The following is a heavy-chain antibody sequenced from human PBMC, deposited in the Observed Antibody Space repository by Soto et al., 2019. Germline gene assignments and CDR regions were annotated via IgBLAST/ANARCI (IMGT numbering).Heavy chain of an antibody. CDR3: ARSAHDCWP. CDR2: INHSGST. J-gene: IGHJ5*02. CDR1: GGSFSSYY. D-gene: IGHD3-3*01. V-gene: IGHV4-34*01. Sequence: QVQLQQWGAGLLKPSETLSLTCAVYGGSFSSYYWSWIRQPPGKGLEWIGEINHSGSTNYNPSLKSRVTISVDTSKGQFSLKLSSVTAADTAVYYCARSAHDCWPWGQGTLVTVSS.